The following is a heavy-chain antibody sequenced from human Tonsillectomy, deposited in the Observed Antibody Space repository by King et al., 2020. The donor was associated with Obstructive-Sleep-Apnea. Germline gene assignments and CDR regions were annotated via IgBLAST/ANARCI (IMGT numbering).Heavy chain of an antibody. CDR2: ISYDESSK. J-gene: IGHJ4*02. V-gene: IGHV3-30-3*01. D-gene: IGHD4-23*01. CDR1: GFTFSSYA. Sequence: VQLVESGGGVVQPGSSLRLSCTASGFTFSSYAMHWVRQAPGTGLEWVAVISYDESSKYYADSVKGRFTISRDNSKNKLYLQMNSLRAEDTAVYYCAREKTTVITRGLFAYWGQGTLVTVSS. CDR3: AREKTTVITRGLFAY.